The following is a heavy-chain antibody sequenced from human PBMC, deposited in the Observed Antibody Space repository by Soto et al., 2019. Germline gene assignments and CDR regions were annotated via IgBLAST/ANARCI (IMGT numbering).Heavy chain of an antibody. CDR2: INAGNGNT. CDR1: GYTFTSYA. V-gene: IGHV1-3*01. D-gene: IGHD1-26*01. CDR3: ARRGQYSLGEWDY. Sequence: EASVKVSCKASGYTFTSYAMHWVRQAPGQRLEWMGWINAGNGNTKYSQKFQGRVTITRDTSASTAYMELSSLRSEDTAVYYCARRGQYSLGEWDYWGQGTLVTVSS. J-gene: IGHJ4*02.